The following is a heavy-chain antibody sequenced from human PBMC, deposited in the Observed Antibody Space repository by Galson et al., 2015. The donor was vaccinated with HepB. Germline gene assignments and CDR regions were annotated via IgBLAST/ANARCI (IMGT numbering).Heavy chain of an antibody. Sequence: SLRLSCAASGFTFSSYAMSWVRQAPGKGLVWVSRINSDGSSTSYADSVKGRFTISRDNAKNTLYLQMNSLRAEDTAVYYCARDQLLIYYYYGMDVWGQGTTVTVSS. D-gene: IGHD2-2*01. J-gene: IGHJ6*02. CDR3: ARDQLLIYYYYGMDV. CDR1: GFTFSSYA. CDR2: INSDGSST. V-gene: IGHV3-74*01.